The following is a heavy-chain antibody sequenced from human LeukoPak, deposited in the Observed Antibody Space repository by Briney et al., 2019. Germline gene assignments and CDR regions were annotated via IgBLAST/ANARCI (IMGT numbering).Heavy chain of an antibody. J-gene: IGHJ4*02. CDR2: IYYSGST. CDR1: GGSISSYY. CDR3: AGGHANREGSSSWYYFDY. V-gene: IGHV4-59*01. Sequence: SETLSLTCTVSGGSISSYYWSWIRQPPGKGLEWIGYIYYSGSTNYNPSLKSRVTISVDTSKNQFSLKLSSVTAADTAVYYCAGGHANREGSSSWYYFDYWGQGTLATVSS. D-gene: IGHD6-13*01.